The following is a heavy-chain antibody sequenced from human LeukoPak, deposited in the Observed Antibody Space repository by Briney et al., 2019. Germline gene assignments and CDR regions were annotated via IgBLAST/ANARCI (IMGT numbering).Heavy chain of an antibody. CDR2: IYYSGST. Sequence: PSETLSLTCTVSGGSISRYYWSWIRQPPGKGLEWIGYIYYSGSTNYNPSLKSRVTLSVDTSKNQFSLKLSSVTAADTAVYYCARVSGWFDPCGQGTLVTVSS. J-gene: IGHJ5*02. V-gene: IGHV4-59*01. D-gene: IGHD3-10*01. CDR3: ARVSGWFDP. CDR1: GGSISRYY.